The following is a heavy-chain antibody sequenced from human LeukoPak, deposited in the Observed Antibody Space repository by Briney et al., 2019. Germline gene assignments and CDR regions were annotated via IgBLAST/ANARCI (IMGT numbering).Heavy chain of an antibody. CDR3: ARGAAGYSYG. CDR1: GVSISSYY. V-gene: IGHV4-59*01. J-gene: IGHJ4*02. Sequence: SETLSLTCTVSGVSISSYYWSWIRQPPGKGLEWIGHIYYSGSTNYNPSLKSRVTISIDTSKNQFSLRLSSVTAADTAVYYCARGAAGYSYGWGQGTLVTVSS. D-gene: IGHD5-18*01. CDR2: IYYSGST.